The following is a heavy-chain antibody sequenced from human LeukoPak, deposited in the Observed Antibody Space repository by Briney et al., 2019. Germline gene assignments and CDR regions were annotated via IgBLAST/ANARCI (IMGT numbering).Heavy chain of an antibody. CDR2: IYSTGST. CDR1: GGSISGYY. Sequence: SETLSLTCTVSGGSISGYYWSWVRQSPERGLESIGFIYSTGSTSYNPSLRSRVTISIDTSQNQFSLKLSSVTAADTAVYYCAGTYYYDSSGYYWRRWGQGTLVTVSS. V-gene: IGHV4-59*01. J-gene: IGHJ4*02. D-gene: IGHD3-22*01. CDR3: AGTYYYDSSGYYWRR.